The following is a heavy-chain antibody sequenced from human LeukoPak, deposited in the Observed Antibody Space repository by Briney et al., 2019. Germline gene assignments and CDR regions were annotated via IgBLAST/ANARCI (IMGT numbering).Heavy chain of an antibody. CDR1: EVNCVDYA. J-gene: IGHJ4*02. V-gene: IGHV3-30*01. Sequence: TLRRCCGAAEVNCVDYAMRWVRQAPGKGLEWVAVMSFYGSYKYYADSVKGRFTISRDNSKNTVYLQMNSLRAEDTAVYYCARGKGGPFNYWGQGTLVTVSS. CDR3: ARGKGGPFNY. CDR2: MSFYGSYK. D-gene: IGHD2-15*01.